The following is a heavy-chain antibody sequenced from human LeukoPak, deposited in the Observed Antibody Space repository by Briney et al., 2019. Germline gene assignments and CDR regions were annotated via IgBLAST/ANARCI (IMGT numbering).Heavy chain of an antibody. CDR1: GFTFSSYA. D-gene: IGHD2-21*01. CDR2: ISYDGSNK. CDR3: ARDRGENWFDP. J-gene: IGHJ5*02. Sequence: GRSLRLSCAASGFTFSSYAMLWVRQAPGKGLEWVAVISYDGSNKYYADSVKGRFTISRDNSKNTLYLQMNSLRAEDTAVYYCARDRGENWFDPWGQGTLVTVSS. V-gene: IGHV3-30-3*01.